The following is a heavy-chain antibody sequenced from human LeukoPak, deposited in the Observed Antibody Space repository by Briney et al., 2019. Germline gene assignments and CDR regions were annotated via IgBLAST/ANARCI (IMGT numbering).Heavy chain of an antibody. CDR2: VNPGDSDT. Sequence: GESLKISCKGSGYSFTNYWIGWVRQMPGKGLEWMGIVNPGDSDTRYSPSFQGQVTISADKSITTAYLQWSGLQASDTAMYYCARLYSGSDWWGQGTLVTVSS. J-gene: IGHJ4*02. CDR1: GYSFTNYW. D-gene: IGHD5-12*01. CDR3: ARLYSGSDW. V-gene: IGHV5-51*01.